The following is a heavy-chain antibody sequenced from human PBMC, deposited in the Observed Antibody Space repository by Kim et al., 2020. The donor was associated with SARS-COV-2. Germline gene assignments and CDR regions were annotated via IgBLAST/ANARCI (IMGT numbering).Heavy chain of an antibody. Sequence: FQGRATMTRNTSISTAYMELSSLRSEDTAVYYCARGGRIAAAGTSAFDIWGQGTMVTVSS. D-gene: IGHD6-13*01. V-gene: IGHV1-8*01. CDR3: ARGGRIAAAGTSAFDI. J-gene: IGHJ3*02.